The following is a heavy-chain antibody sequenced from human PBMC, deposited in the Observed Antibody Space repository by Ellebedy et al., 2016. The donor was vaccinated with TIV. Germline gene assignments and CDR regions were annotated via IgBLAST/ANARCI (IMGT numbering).Heavy chain of an antibody. V-gene: IGHV3-43D*03. CDR3: AKGLSDGYNFLDY. D-gene: IGHD5-24*01. Sequence: GESLKISXAASGFTFDDYAMHWVRQAPGKGLEWVSLISWDGGSTYYADSVKGRFTISRDNSKNSLYLQMNSLRAEDTALYYCAKGLSDGYNFLDYWGQGTLVTVSS. CDR1: GFTFDDYA. CDR2: ISWDGGST. J-gene: IGHJ4*02.